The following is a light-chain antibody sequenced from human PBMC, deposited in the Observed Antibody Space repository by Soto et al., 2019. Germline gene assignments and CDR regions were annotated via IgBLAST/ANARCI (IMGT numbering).Light chain of an antibody. Sequence: DIQMTQSPSTLSASVGDRVTITCRASQSISAWLAWYQQKPGKAPKLLIYKASSLESGVPLRFSGSGSGTEFTLTISSLQPDDSATYYCQLYNSYSRTFGQGTKVDIK. CDR2: KAS. CDR3: QLYNSYSRT. J-gene: IGKJ1*01. V-gene: IGKV1-5*03. CDR1: QSISAW.